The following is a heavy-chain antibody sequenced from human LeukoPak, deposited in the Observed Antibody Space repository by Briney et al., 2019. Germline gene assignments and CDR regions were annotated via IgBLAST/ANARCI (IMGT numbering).Heavy chain of an antibody. CDR3: ASTRSPVRGVITYYFDY. D-gene: IGHD3-10*01. CDR2: TNHSGST. Sequence: SETLSLTCSVSGGSTSSGGYYWSWIRQPPGKGLEWIGETNHSGSTNYNPSLKSRVTISVDTSKNQFSLKLSSVTAADTAVYYCASTRSPVRGVITYYFDYWGQGTLVTVSS. J-gene: IGHJ4*02. CDR1: GGSTSSGGYY. V-gene: IGHV4-34*01.